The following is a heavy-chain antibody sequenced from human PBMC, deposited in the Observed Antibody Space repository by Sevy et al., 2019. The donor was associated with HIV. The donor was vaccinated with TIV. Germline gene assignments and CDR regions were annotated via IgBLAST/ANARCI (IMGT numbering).Heavy chain of an antibody. D-gene: IGHD3-22*01. CDR2: IKQDGSKK. V-gene: IGHV3-7*01. CDR1: GFTFSDYG. J-gene: IGHJ3*01. CDR3: ARGLGDL. Sequence: GGSLRLSCAASGFTFSDYGMSWVRQAPGEWLEWGANIKQDGSKKYFVDSVKGRFTISRDKAKNSLYLQMDNLRADDTVVYCCARGLGDLWGQGTMVTLSS.